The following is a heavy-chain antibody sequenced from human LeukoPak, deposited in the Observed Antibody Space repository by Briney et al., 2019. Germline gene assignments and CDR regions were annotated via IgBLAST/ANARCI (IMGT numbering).Heavy chain of an antibody. D-gene: IGHD3-3*01. CDR1: GFTVSGNY. V-gene: IGHV3-66*01. J-gene: IGHJ3*02. Sequence: GGSLRLSCAASGFTVSGNYMSWVRQAPGKGLEWVSIIYSGDSTYYPDSVKGRFTISRDNSKDTLYLQMNSLRAEDTAVYYCARVFWEKDGFIGAFDIWGQGTMVTVSS. CDR3: ARVFWEKDGFIGAFDI. CDR2: IYSGDST.